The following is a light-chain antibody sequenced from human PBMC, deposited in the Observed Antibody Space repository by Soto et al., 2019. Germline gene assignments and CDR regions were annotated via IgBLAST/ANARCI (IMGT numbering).Light chain of an antibody. V-gene: IGLV2-14*01. J-gene: IGLJ2*01. CDR2: EVS. CDR1: SSDVGGYNY. Sequence: QSALTQPASVSGSPGQSITISCTGTSSDVGGYNYVSWYQQHPGKAPTLMIYEVSTRPSGVSNRFSGSKSVNTASLTISGLQAEDEADYYCSSYTSSSTVVFGGGTKVTVL. CDR3: SSYTSSSTVV.